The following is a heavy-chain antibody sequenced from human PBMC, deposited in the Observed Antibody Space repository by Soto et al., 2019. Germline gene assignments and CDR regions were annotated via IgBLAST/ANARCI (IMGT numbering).Heavy chain of an antibody. CDR2: IYYSGST. CDR1: GGSISSGDYY. J-gene: IGHJ3*02. CDR3: ARHLPVIAIRTHAFDI. V-gene: IGHV4-61*08. Sequence: KPSETLSLTCTVSGGSISSGDYYWSWIRQPPGKGLEWIGYIYYSGSTNYNPSLKSRVTISVDTSKNQFSLKLSSVTAADTAVYYCARHLPVIAIRTHAFDIWGQGTMVTVSS. D-gene: IGHD2-21*01.